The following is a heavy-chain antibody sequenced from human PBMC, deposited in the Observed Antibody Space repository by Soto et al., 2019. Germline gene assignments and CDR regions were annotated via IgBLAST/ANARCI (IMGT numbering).Heavy chain of an antibody. CDR1: GFTFSSYG. J-gene: IGHJ4*02. CDR3: ARELGYCSGGSCSLFDY. CDR2: IWYDGSNK. V-gene: IGHV3-33*01. Sequence: VQLVESGGGVVQPGRSLRLSCAASGFTFSSYGMHWVRQAPGKGLEWVAVIWYDGSNKYYADSVKGRFTISRDNSKNTLYLQMNSLRAEDTAVYYCARELGYCSGGSCSLFDYWGQGTLVTVSS. D-gene: IGHD2-15*01.